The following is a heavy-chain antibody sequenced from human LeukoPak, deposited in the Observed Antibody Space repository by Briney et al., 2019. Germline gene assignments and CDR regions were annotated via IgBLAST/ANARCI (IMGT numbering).Heavy chain of an antibody. Sequence: PGGSLRLPCAASGFTFSSYAMSWVRQAPGKGLEWVSAISGSGGSTYYADSVKGRSTISRDNSKNTLYLQMNSLRAEDTAVYYCAKEGGSLSRDVVAAPYLFGYWGQGTLVTVSS. V-gene: IGHV3-23*01. CDR1: GFTFSSYA. J-gene: IGHJ4*02. CDR2: ISGSGGST. D-gene: IGHD2-15*01. CDR3: AKEGGSLSRDVVAAPYLFGY.